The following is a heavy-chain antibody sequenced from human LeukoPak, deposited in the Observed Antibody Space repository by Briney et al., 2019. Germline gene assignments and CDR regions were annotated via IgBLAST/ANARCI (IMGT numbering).Heavy chain of an antibody. J-gene: IGHJ4*02. CDR2: ISYDGSNT. CDR3: TRDPNRGSGHYYGY. Sequence: GSLRLSCAASGFTFSSYTLHWVRQALGMGLEWVAVISYDGSNTYYTDSVKGRFTISRDNSKNTLYLQVNSLRAEDSAVYYCTRDPNRGSGHYYGYWGQGTLVTVSS. V-gene: IGHV3-30-3*01. CDR1: GFTFSSYT. D-gene: IGHD3-22*01.